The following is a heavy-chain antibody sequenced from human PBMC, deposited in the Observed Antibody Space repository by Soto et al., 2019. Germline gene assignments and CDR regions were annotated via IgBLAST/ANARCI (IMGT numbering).Heavy chain of an antibody. Sequence: PSETLSLTCTVSGGSISSYFYIWVRQPPGKGLEWIGSVYYTGTTDYNPSLKSRVTISVETSKTQFSLNLRSVTAADTAVYYCARDLAAVPRAFDYWGRGTLVTASS. J-gene: IGHJ4*02. V-gene: IGHV4-59*01. D-gene: IGHD6-13*01. CDR2: VYYTGTT. CDR3: ARDLAAVPRAFDY. CDR1: GGSISSYF.